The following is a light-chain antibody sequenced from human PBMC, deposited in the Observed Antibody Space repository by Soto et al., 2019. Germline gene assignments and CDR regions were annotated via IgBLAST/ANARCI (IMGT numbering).Light chain of an antibody. V-gene: IGLV1-51*01. CDR3: GTWDDSLTAAV. CDR2: DDH. CDR1: NSNIGKNY. J-gene: IGLJ7*01. Sequence: QSVLTQPPSVSAAPGQKVTISCSGSNSNIGKNYVSWYQHLPGTAPKLLIYDDHERPSGIPDRFSGSKSGTSATLGITGLQSGDEADYYCGTWDDSLTAAVFGGGTQLTVL.